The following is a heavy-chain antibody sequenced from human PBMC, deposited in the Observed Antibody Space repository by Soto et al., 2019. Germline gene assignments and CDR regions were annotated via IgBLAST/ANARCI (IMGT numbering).Heavy chain of an antibody. J-gene: IGHJ4*02. CDR3: PRNFDY. CDR2: INSDGSNR. Sequence: EVQLVESGGGLVQPGGSLRLSCATSGFTFSSYWMYWVRQAPGKGLVWVSRINSDGSNRGYADSVKGRFTISRDNAKSTLYLEMNSLRAEDTAVYYCPRNFDYWGQGILVTVSS. V-gene: IGHV3-74*01. CDR1: GFTFSSYW.